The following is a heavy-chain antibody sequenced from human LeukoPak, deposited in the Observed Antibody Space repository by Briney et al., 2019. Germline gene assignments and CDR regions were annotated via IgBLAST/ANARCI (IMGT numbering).Heavy chain of an antibody. J-gene: IGHJ4*02. CDR3: ARAGVATWQY. V-gene: IGHV4-38-2*02. Sequence: SETLSLTCTVSGGSNYWTWIRQPPGKGLEWIGSIYHSGGTYYNPSLKSRVTISVDTSKNQFSLKLSTVTAADTAVYYCARAGVATWQYWGQGTLVTVSS. CDR1: GGSNY. D-gene: IGHD5-12*01. CDR2: IYHSGGT.